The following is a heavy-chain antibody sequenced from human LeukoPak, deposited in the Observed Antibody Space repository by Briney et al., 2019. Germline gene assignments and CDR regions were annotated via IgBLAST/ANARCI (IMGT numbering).Heavy chain of an antibody. V-gene: IGHV4-34*01. Sequence: SETLSLTCAVYGGSFSGYYWSWIRQPPGKGLEWIGEINHSGSTNYNPSLKSRVTISVDTSKNQFSLKLSSVTAADTAVYYCAREEIGRYFDWLLPSTYYYYYMDVWGKGTTVTVSS. J-gene: IGHJ6*03. CDR1: GGSFSGYY. CDR2: INHSGST. D-gene: IGHD3-9*01. CDR3: AREEIGRYFDWLLPSTYYYYYMDV.